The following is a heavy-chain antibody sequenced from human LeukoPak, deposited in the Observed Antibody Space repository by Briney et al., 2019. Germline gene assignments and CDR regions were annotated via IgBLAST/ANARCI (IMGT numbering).Heavy chain of an antibody. CDR2: ISGGGETT. Sequence: PGGSLRLSCAASGFTFNNYAMNWVRQAPGKGLEWVSSISGGGETTYYADSAKGRFTISRDNSQNTLYLQMNSLRAEDTAVYYCAKAPRVASSPDDWGQGTLVTVSS. J-gene: IGHJ4*02. CDR1: GFTFNNYA. CDR3: AKAPRVASSPDD. V-gene: IGHV3-23*01. D-gene: IGHD2-2*01.